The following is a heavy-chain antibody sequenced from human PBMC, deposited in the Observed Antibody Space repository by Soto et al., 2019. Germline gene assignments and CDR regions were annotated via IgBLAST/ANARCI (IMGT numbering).Heavy chain of an antibody. D-gene: IGHD5-12*01. V-gene: IGHV1-69*02. Sequence: QVQLVQSGAGVKKPGSSVKVSCKASGGTFSSYTISWVRQAPGQGLEWMGRIIPILGIANYAQKFQGRVTITADKSTSTAYRGLGSLRSEDAAVYYCARVRSGYDYYYYGMDVWGQGTTVTVSS. CDR3: ARVRSGYDYYYYGMDV. CDR1: GGTFSSYT. CDR2: IIPILGIA. J-gene: IGHJ6*02.